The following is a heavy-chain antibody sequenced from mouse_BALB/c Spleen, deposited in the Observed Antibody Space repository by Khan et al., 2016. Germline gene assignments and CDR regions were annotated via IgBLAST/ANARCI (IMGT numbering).Heavy chain of an antibody. CDR2: IFPGNVNT. CDR1: GYTFTNYY. J-gene: IGHJ3*01. V-gene: IGHV1S56*01. Sequence: QVQLQQSGPELVKPGTSVRISCKAAGYTFTNYYIHWRKQGPGQGLEWIGWIFPGNVNTKFNEKFKGKATLTVDKSSTTVYMNLSSLTSEDSAVYFGARNYRYSWFVYWGQGTLVTVSA. CDR3: ARNYRYSWFVY. D-gene: IGHD2-14*01.